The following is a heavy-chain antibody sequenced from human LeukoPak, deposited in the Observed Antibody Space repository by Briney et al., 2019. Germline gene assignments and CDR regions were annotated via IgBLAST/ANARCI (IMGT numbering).Heavy chain of an antibody. J-gene: IGHJ4*02. V-gene: IGHV4-34*01. CDR3: ARRGVVPAASFDY. D-gene: IGHD2-2*01. CDR1: GGSFSGYY. CDR2: INHSGST. Sequence: SETLSLTCAVYGGSFSGYYWSWIRQPPGKGLEWIGEINHSGSTNYNPSLKSRVTISVDTSKNQFSLKLSSVTAADTAVYYCARRGVVPAASFDYWGQGTLVTASS.